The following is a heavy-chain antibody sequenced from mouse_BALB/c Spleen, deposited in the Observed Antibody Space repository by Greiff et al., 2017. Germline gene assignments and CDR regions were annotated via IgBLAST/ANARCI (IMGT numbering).Heavy chain of an antibody. CDR3: ARERDGLPFAY. D-gene: IGHD2-3*01. CDR1: GYTFTSYV. V-gene: IGHV1-14*01. J-gene: IGHJ3*01. CDR2: INPYNDGT. Sequence: EVQRVESGPELVKPGASVKMSCKASGYTFTSYVMHWVKQKPGQGLEWIGYINPYNDGTKYNEKFKGKATLTSDKSSSTAYMELSSLTSEDSAVYYCARERDGLPFAYWGQGTLVTVSA.